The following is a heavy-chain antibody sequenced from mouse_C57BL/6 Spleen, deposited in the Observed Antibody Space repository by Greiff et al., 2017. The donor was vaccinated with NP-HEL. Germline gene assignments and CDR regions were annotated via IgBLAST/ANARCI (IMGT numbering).Heavy chain of an antibody. Sequence: VQLQQSGPGLVKPSQSLSLTCSVTGYSITSGYYWNWIRQFPGNKLEWMGYISYDGSNNYNPSLKNRISITRDTSKNQFFLKLNSVTTEDTATYYCARDGYGSSYNYAMDYWGQGTSVTVSS. D-gene: IGHD1-1*01. CDR3: ARDGYGSSYNYAMDY. J-gene: IGHJ4*01. CDR1: GYSITSGYY. CDR2: ISYDGSN. V-gene: IGHV3-6*01.